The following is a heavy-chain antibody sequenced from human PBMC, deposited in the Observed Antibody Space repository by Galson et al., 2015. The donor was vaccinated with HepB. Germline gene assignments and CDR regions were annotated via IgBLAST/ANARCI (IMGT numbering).Heavy chain of an antibody. D-gene: IGHD6-13*01. V-gene: IGHV3-30-3*01. CDR1: GFTFSSYA. Sequence: SLRLSCAASGFTFSSYAMHWVRQAPGKGLEWVAVISYDGSNKYYADSVKGRFTISRDNSKNTLYLQMNSLRAEDTAVYYCARGGPQEAAGYFDYWGQGTLVTVSS. CDR3: ARGGPQEAAGYFDY. J-gene: IGHJ4*02. CDR2: ISYDGSNK.